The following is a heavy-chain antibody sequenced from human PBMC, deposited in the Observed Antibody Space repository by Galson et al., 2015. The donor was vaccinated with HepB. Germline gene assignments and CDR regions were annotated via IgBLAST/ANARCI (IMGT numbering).Heavy chain of an antibody. J-gene: IGHJ6*02. Sequence: SLRLSCAASGFTFSSYAMSWVRKAPGKGLEWVSAISGSGGSTYYADSVKGRFTISRDNSKNTLYLQTNSLRAEDTAVYYCAKDPPGVVGGGYGMDVWGQGTTVTVSS. CDR3: AKDPPGVVGGGYGMDV. V-gene: IGHV3-23*01. CDR1: GFTFSSYA. CDR2: ISGSGGST. D-gene: IGHD2-2*01.